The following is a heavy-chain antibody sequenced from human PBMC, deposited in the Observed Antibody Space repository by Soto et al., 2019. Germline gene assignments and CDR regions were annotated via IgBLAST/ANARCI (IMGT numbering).Heavy chain of an antibody. V-gene: IGHV1-3*01. D-gene: IGHD3-9*01. Sequence: QVQLVQSGAEVKKPGASVKVSCKASGYTFTNYAMHWVRQAPGQRLEWMGWINAGNGNTKYSQKFQGRVTITRDTSARTDYMELSSLRSEDTAVYYCARNLMDYDIVTGYYMAYYFDYWGQGTLVTVSS. J-gene: IGHJ4*02. CDR2: INAGNGNT. CDR3: ARNLMDYDIVTGYYMAYYFDY. CDR1: GYTFTNYA.